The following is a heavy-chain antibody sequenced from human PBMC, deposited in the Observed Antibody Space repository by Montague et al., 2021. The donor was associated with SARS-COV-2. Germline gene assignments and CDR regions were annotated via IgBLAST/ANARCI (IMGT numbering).Heavy chain of an antibody. D-gene: IGHD6-13*01. J-gene: IGHJ6*02. V-gene: IGHV3-7*01. Sequence: ETLSLTCTVSGGSISSSSYYWGWVRQAPGKGLEWVANIKQDGSEKYYVDSVKGRFPISRDNAKNSLYLQMNSLRAEDTAVYYCARVNVFIAAAGARIGYYYYYVMDVWGQGTTVTVSS. CDR2: IKQDGSEK. CDR1: GGSISSSSYY. CDR3: ARVNVFIAAAGARIGYYYYYVMDV.